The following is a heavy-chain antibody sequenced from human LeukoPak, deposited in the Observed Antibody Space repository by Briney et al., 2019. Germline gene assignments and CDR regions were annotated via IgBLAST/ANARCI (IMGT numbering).Heavy chain of an antibody. CDR3: ARQPPQYYGMDV. D-gene: IGHD1-14*01. J-gene: IGHJ6*02. CDR2: IYTSGST. CDR1: GGSIINYF. Sequence: SETLSLTCTVSGGSIINYFWNWIRQPAGKGLEWIGRIYTSGSTNYNPSVKSRVTMSVDTSNNQFSLKLTSVTAADTAVYYCARQPPQYYGMDVWGQGTTVTVSS. V-gene: IGHV4-4*07.